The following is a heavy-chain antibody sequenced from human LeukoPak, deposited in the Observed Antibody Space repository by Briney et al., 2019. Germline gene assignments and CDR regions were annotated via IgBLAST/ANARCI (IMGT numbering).Heavy chain of an antibody. D-gene: IGHD3-22*01. Sequence: PSETLSLTCTVSGGSISSYYWSWIRQPPGKGLEWIGYIYYSGSTNYNPSLKSRVTISVDTSKNQFSLKLSSVTAADTAVYYCARGGGSPYYYDSSGYYYHWGQGTLVTVSS. CDR3: ARGGGSPYYYDSSGYYYH. V-gene: IGHV4-59*01. CDR1: GGSISSYY. CDR2: IYYSGST. J-gene: IGHJ5*02.